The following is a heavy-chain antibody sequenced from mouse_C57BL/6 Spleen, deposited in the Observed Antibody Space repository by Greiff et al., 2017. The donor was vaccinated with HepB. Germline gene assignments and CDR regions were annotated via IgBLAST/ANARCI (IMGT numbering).Heavy chain of an antibody. CDR2: INPSNGGT. D-gene: IGHD3-2*02. CDR1: GYTFTSYW. CDR3: AGAQVRYYYAMDY. V-gene: IGHV1-53*01. J-gene: IGHJ4*01. Sequence: QVHVKQPGTELVKPGASVKLSCKASGYTFTSYWMHWVKQRPGQGLEWIGNINPSNGGTNYNEKFKSKATLTVDKSSSTAYMQRSSLTSEDSAVYYCAGAQVRYYYAMDYWGQGTSVTVSS.